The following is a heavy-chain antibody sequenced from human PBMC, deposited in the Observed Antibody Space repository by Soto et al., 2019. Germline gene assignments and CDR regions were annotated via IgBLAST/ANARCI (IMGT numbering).Heavy chain of an antibody. CDR3: ATDSAYAFDI. CDR1: GVTLSSQD. Sequence: SLRLSCAASGVTLSSQDMNWVRQAPGKGLEWVSHVSRVSGTTYFTDSARGRFSISRDNAENSLYLQLNSLRDEDTAVYYCATDSAYAFDIWGQGTMVTVPS. D-gene: IGHD2-2*01. CDR2: VSRVSGTT. V-gene: IGHV3-48*02. J-gene: IGHJ3*02.